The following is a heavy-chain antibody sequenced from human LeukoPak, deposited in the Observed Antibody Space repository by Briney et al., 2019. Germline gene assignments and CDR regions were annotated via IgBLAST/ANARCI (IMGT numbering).Heavy chain of an antibody. CDR3: ARANPHSSSALQYFQH. Sequence: PGGSLRLSCAASGFTVSSNYMSWVRQAPGKGLEWVSVIYSGGSTYYADSVKGRFTISRDNSKNTLYLQMNSLRAEDTAVYYCARANPHSSSALQYFQHWGQGTLVTVSS. CDR1: GFTVSSNY. D-gene: IGHD6-13*01. CDR2: IYSGGST. J-gene: IGHJ1*01. V-gene: IGHV3-53*01.